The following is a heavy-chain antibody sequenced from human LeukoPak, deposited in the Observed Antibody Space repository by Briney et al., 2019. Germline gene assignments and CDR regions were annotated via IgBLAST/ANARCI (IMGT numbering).Heavy chain of an antibody. Sequence: SSETLSLTCTVSGGSISSSSYYWGWIRQPPGKGLEWIGSIYYSGSTYYDPSLKSRVTISVDTSKNQFSLKLSSVTAADTAVYYCARPGRRDYFDYWGQGTLVTVSS. CDR1: GGSISSSSYY. CDR2: IYYSGST. D-gene: IGHD3-10*01. V-gene: IGHV4-39*07. J-gene: IGHJ4*02. CDR3: ARPGRRDYFDY.